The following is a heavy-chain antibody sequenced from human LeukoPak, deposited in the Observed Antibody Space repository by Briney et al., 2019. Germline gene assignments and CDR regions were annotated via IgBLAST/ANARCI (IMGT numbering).Heavy chain of an antibody. Sequence: SETLSLTCTVSGGSISSYYWSWIRQPAGKGLEWIGRIYTSGSTNYNPSLKSRVTMSVDTSKNQSSLKLSSVTAADTAVYYCARDYYDSSGYPLGNAFDIWGQGTMVTVSS. D-gene: IGHD3-22*01. CDR2: IYTSGST. CDR1: GGSISSYY. V-gene: IGHV4-4*07. J-gene: IGHJ3*02. CDR3: ARDYYDSSGYPLGNAFDI.